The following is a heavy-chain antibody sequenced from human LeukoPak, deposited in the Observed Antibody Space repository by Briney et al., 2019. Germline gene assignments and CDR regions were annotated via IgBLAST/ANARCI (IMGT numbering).Heavy chain of an antibody. CDR1: GGSISSSSYY. Sequence: IPSETLSLTCTVSGGSISSSSYYWGWIRQPPGKGLEWIGSIYYSGSTYYNPSLKSRVTISVDTSKNQFSLKLSSVTASDTAVYYCARGYCSGGSCYREYYFDYWGQGTLVTVSS. CDR2: IYYSGST. D-gene: IGHD2-15*01. J-gene: IGHJ4*02. CDR3: ARGYCSGGSCYREYYFDY. V-gene: IGHV4-39*01.